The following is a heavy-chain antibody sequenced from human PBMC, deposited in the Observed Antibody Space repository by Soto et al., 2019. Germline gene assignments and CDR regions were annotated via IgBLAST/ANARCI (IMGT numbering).Heavy chain of an antibody. V-gene: IGHV1-18*01. CDR3: ARDAFTTYYYDSSSYSLTGHNWFDH. CDR2: ISAYNGNT. J-gene: IGHJ5*02. Sequence: ASVKVSCKASGYTFTSYGISWVRQAPGQGLEWMGWISAYNGNTNYAQKLQGRVTMTTDTSTSTAYMELRSLRSDDTAVYYCARDAFTTYYYDSSSYSLTGHNWFDHWGQGTLVT. CDR1: GYTFTSYG. D-gene: IGHD3-22*01.